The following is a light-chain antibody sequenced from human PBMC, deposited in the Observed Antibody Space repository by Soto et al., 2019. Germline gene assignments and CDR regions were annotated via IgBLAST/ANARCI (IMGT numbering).Light chain of an antibody. CDR2: GAS. CDR3: QQYGDSHLT. V-gene: IGKV3-20*01. J-gene: IGKJ4*01. Sequence: EIVLTQSPGTLSLSPGERATLSCRASQSVSGSYLAWYQQKPGQAPRLLIYGASSRATGIPDRFSGSGSGTDFTLSISRLEPEDFALYYCQQYGDSHLTFGGGTKVEIK. CDR1: QSVSGSY.